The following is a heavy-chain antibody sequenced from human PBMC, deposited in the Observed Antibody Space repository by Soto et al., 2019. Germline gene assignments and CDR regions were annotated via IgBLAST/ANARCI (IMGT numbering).Heavy chain of an antibody. D-gene: IGHD5-18*01. CDR3: AKVSGVVGDTAMVPTIIAYFDY. CDR1: GFTFSSYA. J-gene: IGHJ4*02. V-gene: IGHV3-23*01. CDR2: ISGSGGST. Sequence: GGSLRLSCAASGFTFSSYAMSWVRQAPGKGLEWVSAISGSGGSTYYADSVKGRFTISRDNSKNTLYLQMNSLRAEDTAVYYCAKVSGVVGDTAMVPTIIAYFDYWGQGTLVTVSS.